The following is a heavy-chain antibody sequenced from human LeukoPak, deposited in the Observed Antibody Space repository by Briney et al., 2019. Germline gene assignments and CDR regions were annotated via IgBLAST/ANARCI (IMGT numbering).Heavy chain of an antibody. CDR3: AREDQRYFDWLSTGPFDY. D-gene: IGHD3-9*01. CDR1: GGSISSGSYY. CDR2: IDTSGST. J-gene: IGHJ4*02. Sequence: SETLSLTCTVSGGSISSGSYYWSWIRQPAGKGLEWIGRIDTSGSTNYNPSLKSRVTMSVDTSKNQFSLKLSSVTAADTAVYYCAREDQRYFDWLSTGPFDYWGQGTLVTVSS. V-gene: IGHV4-61*02.